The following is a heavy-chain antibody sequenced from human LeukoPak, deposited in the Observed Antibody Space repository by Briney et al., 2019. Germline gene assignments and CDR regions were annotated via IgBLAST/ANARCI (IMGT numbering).Heavy chain of an antibody. CDR1: GYTFTSYG. CDR2: ISAYNGNT. J-gene: IGHJ6*02. Sequence: GASVKVSCKASGYTFTSYGISWVRQAPGQGLEWMGWISAYNGNTNYAQKLQGRVTMTTDTSTSTAYMELRSLRSDDTAVYYCARDWSVVVTAIGDYYYGMDVWGQGTTVTVSS. CDR3: ARDWSVVVTAIGDYYYGMDV. D-gene: IGHD2-21*02. V-gene: IGHV1-18*01.